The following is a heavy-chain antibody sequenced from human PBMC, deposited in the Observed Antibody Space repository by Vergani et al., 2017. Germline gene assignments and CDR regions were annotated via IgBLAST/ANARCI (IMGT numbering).Heavy chain of an antibody. D-gene: IGHD3-16*01. Sequence: EVQLLESGGGLVQPGGSLRLSCAASGFTFSSYAMSWVRQAPGKGREWVSAISGSSTYYADSVKGRFTISRDNSKNTLYLQMNSLRAEDTALYFCARGENYDYVWGNYYFDYWGQGTLVTVSS. V-gene: IGHV3-23*01. J-gene: IGHJ4*02. CDR1: GFTFSSYA. CDR2: ISGSST. CDR3: ARGENYDYVWGNYYFDY.